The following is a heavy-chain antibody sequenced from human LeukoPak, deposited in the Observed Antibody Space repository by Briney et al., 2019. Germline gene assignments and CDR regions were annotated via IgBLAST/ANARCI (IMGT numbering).Heavy chain of an antibody. D-gene: IGHD6-13*01. CDR2: ISGSGGST. J-gene: IGHJ4*02. CDR1: GFTFSSYA. CDR3: AKDLSSSWFEGLDN. V-gene: IGHV3-23*01. Sequence: GGSLRLSCAASGFTFSSYAMTWVRQAPEKGLEWVSSISGSGGSTYYADSVKGRFTISRDNSKNTLYLQMNSLRAEDTAVYYCAKDLSSSWFEGLDNWGQGTLVTVSS.